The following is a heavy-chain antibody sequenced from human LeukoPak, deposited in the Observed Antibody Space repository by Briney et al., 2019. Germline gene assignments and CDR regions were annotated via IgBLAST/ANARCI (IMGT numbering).Heavy chain of an antibody. CDR1: GYTFTGYY. J-gene: IGHJ3*02. CDR2: INSDSGGT. D-gene: IGHD1-1*01. Sequence: ASVKVSCKASGYTFTGYYMHWVRQAPGQGLEWMGWINSDSGGTKYAQKFQGSVIMTRVTSISTAYMELSRLKSDDTAVYYCARGRVHSWSDAFGIWGQGTTVTVSS. V-gene: IGHV1-2*02. CDR3: ARGRVHSWSDAFGI.